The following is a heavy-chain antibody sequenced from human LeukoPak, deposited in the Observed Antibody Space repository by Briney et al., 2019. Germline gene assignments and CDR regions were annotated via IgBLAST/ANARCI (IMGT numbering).Heavy chain of an antibody. D-gene: IGHD3-22*01. CDR1: GFPFSSYA. V-gene: IGHV3-23*01. CDR3: AKSDYYDSSGHPSSFEY. J-gene: IGHJ4*02. Sequence: PGGSLSLSCAASGFPFSSYAMSWVRQAPGRALGWVSAVSVSGGTTYYTDSVKGLFTISRDNSKNTLYLQMNSLRAEDTAVYYCAKSDYYDSSGHPSSFEYWGQGTLVTVSS. CDR2: VSVSGGTT.